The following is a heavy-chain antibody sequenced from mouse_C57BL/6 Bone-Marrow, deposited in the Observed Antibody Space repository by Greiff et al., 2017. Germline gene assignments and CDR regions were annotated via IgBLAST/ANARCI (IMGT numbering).Heavy chain of an antibody. CDR1: GFTFSDYG. Sequence: DVHLVESGGGLVKPGGSLKLSCAASGFTFSDYGMHWVRQAPEKGLEWVAYISSGSSTIYYADTVKGRFTSSRDNAKNTLFLQMTSLRSEDTAMXYCARGLLRGNWYFDVWGTGTTVTVSS. J-gene: IGHJ1*03. D-gene: IGHD2-3*01. V-gene: IGHV5-17*01. CDR3: ARGLLRGNWYFDV. CDR2: ISSGSSTI.